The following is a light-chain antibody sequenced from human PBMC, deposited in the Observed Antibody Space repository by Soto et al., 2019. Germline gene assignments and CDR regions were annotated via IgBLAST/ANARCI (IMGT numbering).Light chain of an antibody. V-gene: IGKV1-5*03. J-gene: IGKJ2*01. CDR2: KAS. Sequence: DIQMTQSPSTLSASVGDRVTITCRASQSINNCLAWYQQKPGKAPNLLIYKASTLESGVPSRFSGSGSATAFTLTISSLPPDDFATYDCQQYDSDYTFGQGTTLEIK. CDR3: QQYDSDYT. CDR1: QSINNC.